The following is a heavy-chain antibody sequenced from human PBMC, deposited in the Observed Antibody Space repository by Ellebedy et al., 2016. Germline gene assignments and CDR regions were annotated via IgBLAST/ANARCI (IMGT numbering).Heavy chain of an antibody. CDR2: IDYSGSA. CDR1: GGSITSYYY. V-gene: IGHV4-30-4*01. D-gene: IGHD2-15*01. CDR3: ARDPGRYCTGGSCYSRGDWFDP. J-gene: IGHJ5*02. Sequence: SETLSLTCTVSGGSITSYYYWSWFRQPPGKGLEWIGYIDYSGSAHYSPSRDSRVTISVATSKKFFSLNLSSVTAADTAVYFCARDPGRYCTGGSCYSRGDWFDPWGQGTLVKVSS.